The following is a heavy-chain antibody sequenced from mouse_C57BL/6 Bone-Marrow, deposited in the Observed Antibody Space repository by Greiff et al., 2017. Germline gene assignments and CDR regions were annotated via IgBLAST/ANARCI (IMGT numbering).Heavy chain of an antibody. V-gene: IGHV5-6*01. Sequence: EVQLQQSGGDLVKPGGSLKLSCAASGFTFSSYGMSWVRQTPDKRLEWVATISSGGSYTYYPDSVKGRFTISRDNAKNTLYLQMSSLKSADTAMYYFARHLHYYGSSYRFAYWGQGALVTVSA. CDR2: ISSGGSYT. D-gene: IGHD1-1*01. CDR1: GFTFSSYG. CDR3: ARHLHYYGSSYRFAY. J-gene: IGHJ3*01.